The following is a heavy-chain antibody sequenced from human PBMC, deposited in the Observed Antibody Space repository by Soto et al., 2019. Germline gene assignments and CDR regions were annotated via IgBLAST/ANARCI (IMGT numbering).Heavy chain of an antibody. CDR1: GGSFSGYY. D-gene: IGHD4-17*01. Sequence: PSETLSLTCAVYGGSFSGYYWSWIRQPPGKGLEWIGEINHSGSTNYNPSLKSRITISVDTSKNQFSLKLSSVTAADTAVYYFARGLRRRYGGHASHDYWGQGTLVTVSS. J-gene: IGHJ4*02. CDR3: ARGLRRRYGGHASHDY. CDR2: INHSGST. V-gene: IGHV4-34*01.